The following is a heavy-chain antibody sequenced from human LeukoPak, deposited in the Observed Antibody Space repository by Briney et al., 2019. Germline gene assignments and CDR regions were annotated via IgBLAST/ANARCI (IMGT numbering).Heavy chain of an antibody. CDR2: ISAYNGNT. J-gene: IGHJ6*02. D-gene: IGHD6-13*01. Sequence: ASVKVSCKASGYTFTSYGISWVRQAPGQGLEWMGWISAYNGNTNYAQKLQGRVTMTTDTSTSTAYMELKSLRSDDTAVYYCARFEGSSSWFPSYYYYGMDVWGQGTTVTVSS. V-gene: IGHV1-18*01. CDR1: GYTFTSYG. CDR3: ARFEGSSSWFPSYYYYGMDV.